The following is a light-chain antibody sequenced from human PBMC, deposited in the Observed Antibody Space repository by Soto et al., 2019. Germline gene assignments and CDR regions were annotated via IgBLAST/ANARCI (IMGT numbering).Light chain of an antibody. V-gene: IGKV1-9*01. Sequence: IQLTQSPASLSASVGDRVTITCRASQGISRYLAWYQQRPGTAPKLLIFAASTLHSGVPSRFSGSGSGTDFTLTISSLQPEDFAIYYCQQFNSYPLTFGGGTKVEIK. CDR3: QQFNSYPLT. CDR1: QGISRY. J-gene: IGKJ4*01. CDR2: AAS.